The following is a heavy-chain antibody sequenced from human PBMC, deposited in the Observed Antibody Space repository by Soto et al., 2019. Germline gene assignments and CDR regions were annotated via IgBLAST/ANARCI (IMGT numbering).Heavy chain of an antibody. Sequence: QVQLVQSGAEVKKPGSSVKVSCKASGGTFSGYAISWVRQAPGQGLEWMGGIIPMFGTGNHAQKFQGRVTSTADESTGTAYMELSSLRSDDTAVYYCARDRRAIDGYYGMDVWGQGTTVTVSS. J-gene: IGHJ6*02. CDR3: ARDRRAIDGYYGMDV. CDR2: IIPMFGTG. CDR1: GGTFSGYA. D-gene: IGHD2-21*01. V-gene: IGHV1-69*12.